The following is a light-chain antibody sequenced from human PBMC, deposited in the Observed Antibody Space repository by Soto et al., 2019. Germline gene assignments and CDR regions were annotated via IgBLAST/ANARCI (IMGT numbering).Light chain of an antibody. J-gene: IGLJ3*02. CDR2: EVS. Sequence: QSALTQPASVSGSPGQSITISCSATSSDVGGYNYVSWYQQHPGKAPKLMIYEVSNRPSGVSNRFSGSKSGNTASLTISGLQAEDEADYYCSSYTSSSWVFGGGTKLTVL. CDR1: SSDVGGYNY. V-gene: IGLV2-14*01. CDR3: SSYTSSSWV.